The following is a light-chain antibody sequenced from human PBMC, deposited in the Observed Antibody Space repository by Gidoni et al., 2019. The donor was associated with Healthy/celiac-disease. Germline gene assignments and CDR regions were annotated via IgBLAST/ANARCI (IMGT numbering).Light chain of an antibody. J-gene: IGKJ5*01. CDR2: EAS. Sequence: DIQMTQSPSSLSASVGDRVTITCQASQDISNYLNCYQQNPGKAPKPLIYEASNLETGVPSRLSGSRSGTDFTFTISSLQTEDIATYYCQQYDNLLSITFGQGKRLEIK. CDR1: QDISNY. CDR3: QQYDNLLSIT. V-gene: IGKV1-33*01.